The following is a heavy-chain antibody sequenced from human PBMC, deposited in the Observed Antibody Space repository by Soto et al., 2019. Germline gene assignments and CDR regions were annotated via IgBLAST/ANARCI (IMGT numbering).Heavy chain of an antibody. J-gene: IGHJ5*02. D-gene: IGHD2-2*01. Sequence: PGGSLRLSCAASGFTFSSYAMHWVRQAPGKGLEWVAVISYDGSNKYYADSVKGRFTISRDNSKNTLYLQMNSLRAEDTAVYYYARDLGYCSSTSCYFGWFDPWGQGPLVTVSS. V-gene: IGHV3-30-3*01. CDR1: GFTFSSYA. CDR3: ARDLGYCSSTSCYFGWFDP. CDR2: ISYDGSNK.